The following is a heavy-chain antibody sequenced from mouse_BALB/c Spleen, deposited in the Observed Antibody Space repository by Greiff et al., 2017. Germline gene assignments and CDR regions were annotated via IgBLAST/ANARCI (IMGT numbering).Heavy chain of an antibody. V-gene: IGHV1-9*01. CDR1: GYTFSSYW. CDR2: IFPGSGST. D-gene: IGHD2-14*01. J-gene: IGHJ4*01. CDR3: ARTYDRYNGGGYAMDY. Sequence: QVQLQQSGAELMKPGASVKISCKATGYTFSSYWIEWVKQRPGHGLEWIGEIFPGSGSTNYNEKFKGKATFTADTSSNTAYMQLSSRTSEDSDVYYCARTYDRYNGGGYAMDYWGQGTSVTVSS.